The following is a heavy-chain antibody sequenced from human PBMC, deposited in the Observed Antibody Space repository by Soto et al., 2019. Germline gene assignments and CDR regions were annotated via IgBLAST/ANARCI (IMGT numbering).Heavy chain of an antibody. J-gene: IGHJ4*02. CDR2: ISGSGGST. V-gene: IGHV3-23*01. Sequence: EVQLLESGGGLVQPGGSLRLSCAASGFTFSSYAMSWSRQAPGRGWEWVSAISGSGGSTYYADSVKGRFTISRDNSKNTLYLQMNSLRAEDTAVYYCAKDAPLGIIRGGRGYWGQGTLVTVSS. CDR3: AKDAPLGIIRGGRGY. D-gene: IGHD3-16*01. CDR1: GFTFSSYA.